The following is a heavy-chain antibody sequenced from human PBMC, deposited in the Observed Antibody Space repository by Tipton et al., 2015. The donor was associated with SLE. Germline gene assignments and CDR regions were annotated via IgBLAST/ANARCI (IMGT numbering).Heavy chain of an antibody. Sequence: TLSLTCSVSGDSLRGKYWSWIRQPPGKGLEWIGYVYYSGNTNYNPSLKSRVTISIDTSKNQLFLKLRSVTAADTAVYYCAREGVGYCSRATCYTDYYYGVDVWGQGTTVTVSS. D-gene: IGHD2-2*02. CDR3: AREGVGYCSRATCYTDYYYGVDV. V-gene: IGHV4-59*01. CDR1: GDSLRGKY. CDR2: VYYSGNT. J-gene: IGHJ6*02.